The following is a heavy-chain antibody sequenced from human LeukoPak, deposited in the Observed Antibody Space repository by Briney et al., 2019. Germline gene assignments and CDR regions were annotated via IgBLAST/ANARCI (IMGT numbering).Heavy chain of an antibody. Sequence: GGSLRLSCAASGFTFDDYGMSWVRQAPGKGLEWVSGINWNGGSTGYADSVKGRFTISRDNAKNSLYLQMNSLRAEDTALYYCARDRSITLIVKYTFDIWGQGTMVTVSS. J-gene: IGHJ3*02. CDR2: INWNGGST. V-gene: IGHV3-20*04. CDR1: GFTFDDYG. D-gene: IGHD3-22*01. CDR3: ARDRSITLIVKYTFDI.